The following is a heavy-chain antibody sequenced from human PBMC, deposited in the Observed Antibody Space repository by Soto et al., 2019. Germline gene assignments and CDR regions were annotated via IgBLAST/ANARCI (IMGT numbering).Heavy chain of an antibody. J-gene: IGHJ6*02. D-gene: IGHD6-13*01. CDR1: GGIFSDYA. CDR3: AREPGIAAAGTSYGMDV. V-gene: IGHV1-69*13. Sequence: SVKVSCKASGGIFSDYAILWARQAPGHGLEWMGGIIPIFGTANYAQKFQGRVTITADESTSTAYMELSSLRSEDTAVYYCAREPGIAAAGTSYGMDVWGQGTTVTVSS. CDR2: IIPIFGTA.